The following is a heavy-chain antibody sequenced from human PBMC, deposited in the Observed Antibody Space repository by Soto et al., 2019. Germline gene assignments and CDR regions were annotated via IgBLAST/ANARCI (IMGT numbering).Heavy chain of an antibody. Sequence: SETLSLTCTVSGGSISSGDYYWSWIRQPPGKGLEWIGYIYHSGSTYYNPSLKSRVTISVDTSKNHFSLKLSSVTAADTAVYYCARSPRPIAAGGIDFWGQGILVTVSS. CDR3: ARSPRPIAAGGIDF. CDR1: GGSISSGDYY. V-gene: IGHV4-30-4*01. J-gene: IGHJ4*01. D-gene: IGHD6-13*01. CDR2: IYHSGST.